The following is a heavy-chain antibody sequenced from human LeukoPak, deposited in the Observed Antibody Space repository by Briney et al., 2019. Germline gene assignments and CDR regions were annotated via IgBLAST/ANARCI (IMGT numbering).Heavy chain of an antibody. V-gene: IGHV3-23*01. D-gene: IGHD5-18*01. CDR2: ISGSGGST. CDR1: GFTFSSYA. CDR3: AKEGYSYGYAAY. J-gene: IGHJ4*02. Sequence: WGSPRLSCAASGFTFSSYAMSWVRQAPGKGLEWVSAISGSGGSTYYADSVKGRFTISRDNSKNTLYLQMSRLRAEDTAVYYCAKEGYSYGYAAYWGQGTLVTVSS.